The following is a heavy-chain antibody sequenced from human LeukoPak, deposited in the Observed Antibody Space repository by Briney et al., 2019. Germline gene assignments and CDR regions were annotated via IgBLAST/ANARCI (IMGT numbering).Heavy chain of an antibody. Sequence: GGSLRLSCAASGFTFSNYWMHWVRQAPGKGLVWVSRINSDGINTSYADSVKGRFTISRDSAKNTLNLQMNSLRAEDTAVYYCARSHIVVVTAILSWFDPWGQGTLVTVSS. V-gene: IGHV3-74*01. D-gene: IGHD2-21*02. CDR1: GFTFSNYW. J-gene: IGHJ5*02. CDR2: INSDGINT. CDR3: ARSHIVVVTAILSWFDP.